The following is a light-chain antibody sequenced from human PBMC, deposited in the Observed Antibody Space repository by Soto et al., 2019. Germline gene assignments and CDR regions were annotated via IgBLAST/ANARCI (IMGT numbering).Light chain of an antibody. CDR2: DGS. CDR3: QQYNNFWT. J-gene: IGKJ1*01. V-gene: IGKV1-5*01. CDR1: QSISSW. Sequence: DIQMTQSPSALSASVGDRVTITCRASQSISSWLAWYQQKPGKAPRLLIYDGSHLERGVPSRFSGSGSGSEFTLTISVLQPDDLATYYCQQYNNFWTFGPGTKVEI.